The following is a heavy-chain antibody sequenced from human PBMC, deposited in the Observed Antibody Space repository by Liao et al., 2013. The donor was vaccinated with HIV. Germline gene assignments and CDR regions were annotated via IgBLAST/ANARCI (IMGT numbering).Heavy chain of an antibody. CDR1: GGSISSYF. J-gene: IGHJ4*02. V-gene: IGHV4-4*08. CDR3: AASQWLVADY. CDR2: IYTSGTT. Sequence: QVQLQESGPGLVKPSETLSLTCTVSGGSISSYFWSWIRQPPGKGLEWIGRIYTSGTTNYNPSLKSRVTISVDTSKNQFSLKLSSVTAADTAVYFCAASQWLVADYWGQGTLVTVSS. D-gene: IGHD6-19*01.